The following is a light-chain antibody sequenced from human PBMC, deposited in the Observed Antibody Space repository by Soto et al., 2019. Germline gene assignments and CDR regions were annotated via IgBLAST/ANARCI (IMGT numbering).Light chain of an antibody. J-gene: IGLJ2*01. CDR2: LNSDGSH. CDR1: SGHSSYA. Sequence: QLVLTQSPSASASLGASVKLTCTLSSGHSSYAIAWHQQQPEKGPRYLMKLNSDGSHSKGDGIPDRFSGSSSGAERYLTIPSLQSEDGGEYYLQTWGTGIQVFGGGTKLTVL. CDR3: QTWGTGIQV. V-gene: IGLV4-69*01.